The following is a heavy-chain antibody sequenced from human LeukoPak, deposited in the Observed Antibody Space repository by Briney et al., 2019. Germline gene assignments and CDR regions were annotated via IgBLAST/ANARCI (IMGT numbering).Heavy chain of an antibody. J-gene: IGHJ6*02. D-gene: IGHD4-23*01. V-gene: IGHV1-24*01. Sequence: ASVKVSCKVSGYTLTELSMHWVRQAPGKGLEWMGGFDPEDGETIYAQKFQGRVTMTRDTSISTAYMELSRLRSDDTAVYYCARGEGYGGIYGMDVWGQGTTVTVSS. CDR3: ARGEGYGGIYGMDV. CDR1: GYTLTELS. CDR2: FDPEDGET.